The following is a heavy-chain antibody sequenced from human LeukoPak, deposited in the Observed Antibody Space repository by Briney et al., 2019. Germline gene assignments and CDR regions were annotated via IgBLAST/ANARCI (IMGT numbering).Heavy chain of an antibody. Sequence: SVKVSCMASGYTFTGYYMHWVRQAPGQGLEWMGWINPNSGGTNHAQKFQGRVTMTRDTSISTAYMELSRLRSDDTAVYYCARDRPLDADDYYGFYYCDYWGQRTLVTVSS. J-gene: IGHJ4*02. V-gene: IGHV1-2*02. CDR1: GYTFTGYY. CDR3: ARDRPLDADDYYGFYYCDY. D-gene: IGHD3-10*01. CDR2: INPNSGGT.